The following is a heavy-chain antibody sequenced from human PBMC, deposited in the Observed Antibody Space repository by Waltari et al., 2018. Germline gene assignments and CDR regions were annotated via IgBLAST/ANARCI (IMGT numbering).Heavy chain of an antibody. Sequence: QVQLVQSGAEVKKPGASVQVSCKASGYTFTSYYMQWERRAPGQGLEWMGIINPSGGSTSYAQKFQGRVTMTRDTSTSTVYMELSSLRSEDTAVYYCARGVVGAKDQIDYCGQGTLVTVSS. CDR2: INPSGGST. D-gene: IGHD1-26*01. CDR1: GYTFTSYY. J-gene: IGHJ4*02. V-gene: IGHV1-46*01. CDR3: ARGVVGAKDQIDY.